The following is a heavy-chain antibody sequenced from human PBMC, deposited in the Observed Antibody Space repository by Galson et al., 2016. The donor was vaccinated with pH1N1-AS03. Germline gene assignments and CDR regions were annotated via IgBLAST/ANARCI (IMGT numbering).Heavy chain of an antibody. J-gene: IGHJ6*02. V-gene: IGHV4-59*08. CDR3: GRHLRNSYSMDV. D-gene: IGHD2-21*01. CDR2: IYYTGDI. CDR1: GGSINSYY. Sequence: LSLTCTVSGGSINSYYWTWIRQPPGKGLEWIGQIYYTGDIIYTPSLRSRVTISVDTSKDQLSLSLSSVTAADTAVYYCGRHLRNSYSMDVWGQGTTVTVSS.